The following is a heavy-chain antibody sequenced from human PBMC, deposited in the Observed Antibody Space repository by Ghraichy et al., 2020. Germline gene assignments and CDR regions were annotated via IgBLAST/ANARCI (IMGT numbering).Heavy chain of an antibody. CDR2: ISSSGSTI. V-gene: IGHV3-11*01. CDR3: VRSSLDYGDPRWWSGLDV. CDR1: DFTFSDYY. J-gene: IGHJ6*02. D-gene: IGHD4-17*01. Sequence: GGSLRLSCAASDFTFSDYYMSWIRQAPGEGLEWVSYISSSGSTIYYADSVKGRFTISRDNAKNSLYLQMNSLRAEDTAVYFCVRSSLDYGDPRWWSGLDVWGQGTTVTVSS.